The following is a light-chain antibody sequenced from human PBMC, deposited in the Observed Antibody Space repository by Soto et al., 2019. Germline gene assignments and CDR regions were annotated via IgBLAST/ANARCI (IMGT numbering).Light chain of an antibody. J-gene: IGKJ1*01. Sequence: ELVMTKSPVTLSLSPGESATLSCRASERISNNLAWYQQKPRQAPRLLIYSASTRATGIPARFIGSGSETEFTPTISSLQSEDFAVYYCQQYSNWLTWTFGQGTKVDIK. CDR3: QQYSNWLTWT. V-gene: IGKV3D-15*01. CDR2: SAS. CDR1: ERISNN.